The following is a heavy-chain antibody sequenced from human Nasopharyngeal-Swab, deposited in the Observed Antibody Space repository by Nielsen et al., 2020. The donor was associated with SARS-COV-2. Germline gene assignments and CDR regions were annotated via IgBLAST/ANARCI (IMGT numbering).Heavy chain of an antibody. Sequence: RQAPGKGLEWIGYIYYSGSTNYNPSLKSRVTISVDTSKNQFSLKLSSVTAADTAVYYCARGRDYGDYVDYFDYWGQGTLVTVSS. V-gene: IGHV4-59*12. D-gene: IGHD4-17*01. J-gene: IGHJ4*02. CDR2: IYYSGST. CDR3: ARGRDYGDYVDYFDY.